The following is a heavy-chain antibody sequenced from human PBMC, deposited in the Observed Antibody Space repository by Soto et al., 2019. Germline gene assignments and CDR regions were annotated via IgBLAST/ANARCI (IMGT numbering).Heavy chain of an antibody. CDR3: ARDGGLYGDFAL. CDR1: GGSISSGDYY. V-gene: IGHV4-30-4*01. Sequence: QVQLQESGPGLVKPSQTLSLTCTVSGGSISSGDYYWSWIRQPPGKGLEWIGYIYYSGSTYYNPSLKRRGTLSVDSSKSQFSLKLSSVTAADTAVYYCARDGGLYGDFALWGQGTLVTVSS. CDR2: IYYSGST. J-gene: IGHJ4*02. D-gene: IGHD4-17*01.